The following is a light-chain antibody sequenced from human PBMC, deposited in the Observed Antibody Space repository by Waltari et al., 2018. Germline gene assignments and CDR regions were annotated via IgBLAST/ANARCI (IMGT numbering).Light chain of an antibody. V-gene: IGKV3-15*01. CDR1: QSVSSN. CDR3: QQYNNWPPYT. CDR2: GAS. J-gene: IGKJ2*01. Sequence: TVMTQSPATLSVSPGERATLSCRASQSVSSNLAWYQQKPGQAPRLLIYGASTRATGIPARFSGSGSGTEFTLTISSLQSEDFAVYYCQQYNNWPPYTFGQGTKLEI.